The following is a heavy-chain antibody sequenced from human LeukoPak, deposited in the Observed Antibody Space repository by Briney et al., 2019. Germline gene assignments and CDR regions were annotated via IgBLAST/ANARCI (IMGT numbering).Heavy chain of an antibody. V-gene: IGHV3-23*01. CDR2: IIGSGSST. CDR3: AKDRAQQLVLDF. D-gene: IGHD6-13*01. Sequence: GGSLRLSCAASGFTFSSYAMSWVRQAPGKGLEWVSAIIGSGSSTYYADSVKGQFTISRDNSKNTLFLQMNSLRAEDTAVYYCAKDRAQQLVLDFWGQGTLVTASS. CDR1: GFTFSSYA. J-gene: IGHJ4*02.